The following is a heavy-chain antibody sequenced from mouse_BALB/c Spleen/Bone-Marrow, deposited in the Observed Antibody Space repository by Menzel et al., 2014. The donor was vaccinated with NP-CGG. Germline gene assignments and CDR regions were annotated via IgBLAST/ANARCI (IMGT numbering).Heavy chain of an antibody. CDR2: INPSNGGT. D-gene: IGHD1-1*01. CDR3: TRSNYGYWYFDV. CDR1: GYTFSSYY. V-gene: IGHV1S81*02. J-gene: IGHJ1*01. Sequence: VQLQQSGAELVKPGASVKLSCKASGYTFSSYYMYWVKQRPGQGLEWIGEINPSNGGTKFNEKFKSKATLTVDKSSSTAYMQLSSLTSEDSAVYYCTRSNYGYWYFDVWGAGTMVTVSS.